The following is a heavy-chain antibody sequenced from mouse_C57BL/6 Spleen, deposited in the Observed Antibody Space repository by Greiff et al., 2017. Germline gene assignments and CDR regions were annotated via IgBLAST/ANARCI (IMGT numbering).Heavy chain of an antibody. J-gene: IGHJ1*03. CDR1: GFTFSDYG. CDR2: ISSGSSTI. V-gene: IGHV5-17*01. Sequence: VQLKESGGGLVKPGGSLKLSCAASGFTFSDYGMHWVRQAPEKGLEWVAYISSGSSTIYYADTVKGRFTISRDNAKNTPFLQMTSLRSEDTAMYYCAIYWYFDVRGTGTTVTASS. CDR3: AIYWYFDV.